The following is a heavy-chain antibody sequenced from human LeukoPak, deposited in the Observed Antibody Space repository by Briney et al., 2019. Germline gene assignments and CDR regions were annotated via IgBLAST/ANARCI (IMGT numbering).Heavy chain of an antibody. J-gene: IGHJ5*02. D-gene: IGHD5/OR15-5a*01. CDR2: INSDGSST. Sequence: GGSLRLSCAASGFTFSSYWMHWVRQAPGKGLVWVSRINSDGSSTNYADSVKGRFTISRDNAKNTLYLQMNSLRAEHMAVYYCARRASTSDPWFDTWGQGTLVTVSS. V-gene: IGHV3-74*01. CDR3: ARRASTSDPWFDT. CDR1: GFTFSSYW.